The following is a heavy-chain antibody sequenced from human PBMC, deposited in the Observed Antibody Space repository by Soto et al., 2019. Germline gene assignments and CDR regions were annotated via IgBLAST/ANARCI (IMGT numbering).Heavy chain of an antibody. V-gene: IGHV4-34*01. CDR3: ASSGTVVPAARYYYYYMDV. CDR2: INHSGST. Sequence: ETLSLTCAVYGGSFSGYYWSWIRQPPGKGLEWIGEINHSGSTNYNPSLKIRVTIQIDTSKNQFSLKPSSVTAADTAVYYCASSGTVVPAARYYYYYMDVWGKGTTVTVSS. D-gene: IGHD2-2*01. CDR1: GGSFSGYY. J-gene: IGHJ6*03.